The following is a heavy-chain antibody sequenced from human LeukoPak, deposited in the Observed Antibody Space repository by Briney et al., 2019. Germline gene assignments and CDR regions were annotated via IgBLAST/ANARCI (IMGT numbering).Heavy chain of an antibody. Sequence: SETLSLTCTVSGGSISSYYWSWIRQPPGKGLEWIGYIYYSGSTNYNPSLKSRVTISVDTSKNQFSLKLSSVTAADTAVYYCARVEYSSSSYFDYRGQGTLVTVSS. CDR1: GGSISSYY. J-gene: IGHJ4*02. V-gene: IGHV4-59*01. D-gene: IGHD6-6*01. CDR2: IYYSGST. CDR3: ARVEYSSSSYFDY.